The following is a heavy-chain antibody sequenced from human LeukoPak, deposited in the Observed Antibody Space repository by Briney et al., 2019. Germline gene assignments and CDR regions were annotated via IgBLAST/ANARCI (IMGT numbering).Heavy chain of an antibody. J-gene: IGHJ4*02. CDR2: IWYDGSNK. Sequence: GRSLRLSCAASGFTFSSYGMHWVRQAPGKGLEWVAVIWYDGSNKYYADSVKGRFTISRDNSKNTLYLQMNSLRAEDTAVYYCAKSGPGELLGDFDYWGQGTLVTVSS. CDR1: GFTFSSYG. V-gene: IGHV3-33*06. CDR3: AKSGPGELLGDFDY. D-gene: IGHD1-26*01.